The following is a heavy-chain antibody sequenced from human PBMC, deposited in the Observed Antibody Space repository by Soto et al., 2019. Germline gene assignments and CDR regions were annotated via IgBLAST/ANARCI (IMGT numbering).Heavy chain of an antibody. CDR3: ASLVAGYRYGHFDY. V-gene: IGHV4-59*01. CDR2: IFYRGST. Sequence: QVQLQESGPGLVKPSETLSLTCTVSGGSISGYSWSWIRQPPGKGLEWIGYIFYRGSTNYNPSLKSRVTIPVDTSKNQFSLKLSSVTAADTAVYYCASLVAGYRYGHFDYWGQGTLVTVSS. D-gene: IGHD5-18*01. CDR1: GGSISGYS. J-gene: IGHJ4*02.